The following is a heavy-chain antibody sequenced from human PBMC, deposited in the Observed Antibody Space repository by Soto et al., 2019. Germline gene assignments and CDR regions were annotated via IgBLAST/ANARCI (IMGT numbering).Heavy chain of an antibody. Sequence: QLQLQESGPGLVKPSETLSLTCTVSGGSISSSSYYWGWIRQPPGKGLEWIGSIYYSGSTYYNPSLTLRVTIAEDTSKNQFSLKLSSVTAADTAVYYCARHRGTLSLTDYWGQGTLVTVSS. CDR1: GGSISSSSYY. CDR2: IYYSGST. J-gene: IGHJ4*02. CDR3: ARHRGTLSLTDY. V-gene: IGHV4-39*01. D-gene: IGHD2-8*01.